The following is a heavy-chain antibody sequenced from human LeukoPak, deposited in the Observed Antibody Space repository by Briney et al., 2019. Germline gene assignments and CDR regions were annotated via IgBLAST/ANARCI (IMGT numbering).Heavy chain of an antibody. CDR1: GFTFSIYG. Sequence: GGSLRLSCAASGFTFSIYGMHWVRQAPGKGLEWVAGIWYDGTNEYYAAPVKGRFTISRDNSKTTLSLEMNSLRADDTAIYYCARDRHMVRGIRDKIYYKYYGVDVWGQGTTVTVSS. J-gene: IGHJ6*02. V-gene: IGHV3-33*01. D-gene: IGHD3-10*01. CDR2: IWYDGTNE. CDR3: ARDRHMVRGIRDKIYYKYYGVDV.